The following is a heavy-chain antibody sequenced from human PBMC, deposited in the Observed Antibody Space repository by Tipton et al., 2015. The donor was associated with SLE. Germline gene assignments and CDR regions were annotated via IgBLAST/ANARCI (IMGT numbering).Heavy chain of an antibody. CDR2: IYSGGST. Sequence: SLRLSCAASGFTVSSKYMSWVRQAPGKGLEWGSVIYSGGSTYYADSVKGRFTISRDNSKKTLYLQMNSRRAEDTAVYYCAREGPVGATRGNYYHGMDVWGQGTTVTVSS. V-gene: IGHV3-53*05. CDR3: AREGPVGATRGNYYHGMDV. D-gene: IGHD1-26*01. CDR1: GFTVSSKY. J-gene: IGHJ6*02.